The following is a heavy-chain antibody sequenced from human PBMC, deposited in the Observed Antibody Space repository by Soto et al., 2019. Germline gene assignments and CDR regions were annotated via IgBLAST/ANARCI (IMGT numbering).Heavy chain of an antibody. CDR1: GFSLSTGGVG. V-gene: IGHV2-5*02. Sequence: QITLKESGPPRVKPTQTLTLTCTFSGFSLSTGGVGVGWIRQPPGRALEWLALIYWADDKRYSPSLKSGLTATKDTSKILVVLTMTNMDPVDTSTHYCAHSRRGGECLRTCSSRYFFGMDVWCQGTTVTVSS. CDR2: IYWADDK. CDR3: AHSRRGGECLRTCSSRYFFGMDV. J-gene: IGHJ6*02. D-gene: IGHD2-21*01.